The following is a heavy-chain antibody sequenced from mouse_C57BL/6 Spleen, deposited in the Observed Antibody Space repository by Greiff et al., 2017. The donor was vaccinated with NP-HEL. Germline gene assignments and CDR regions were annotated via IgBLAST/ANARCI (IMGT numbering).Heavy chain of an antibody. CDR1: GFTFSSYA. Sequence: EVKLVESGEGLVKPGGSLKLSCAASGFTFSSYAMSWVRQTPEKRLEWVAYISSGGDYIYYADTVKGRFTISRDNARNTLYLQMSSLKSEDTAMYYCTRDYYKAFAYWGQGTLVTVSA. CDR3: TRDYYKAFAY. J-gene: IGHJ3*01. CDR2: ISSGGDYI. D-gene: IGHD1-1*02. V-gene: IGHV5-9-1*02.